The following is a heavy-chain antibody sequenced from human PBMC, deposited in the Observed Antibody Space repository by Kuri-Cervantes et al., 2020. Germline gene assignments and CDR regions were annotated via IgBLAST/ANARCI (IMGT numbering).Heavy chain of an antibody. V-gene: IGHV3-7*03. CDR3: ARQSAYGGNSRWYFDL. D-gene: IGHD4-23*01. CDR1: GFTFSSYA. J-gene: IGHJ2*01. CDR2: INPPGGAK. Sequence: GESLKISCAASGFTFSSYAMSWVRQAPGKGLEWVANINPPGGAKYYVDSLKGRFTISRDNAKNSLYLQMNSLRAEDTAVYYCARQSAYGGNSRWYFDLWGRGTLVTVSS.